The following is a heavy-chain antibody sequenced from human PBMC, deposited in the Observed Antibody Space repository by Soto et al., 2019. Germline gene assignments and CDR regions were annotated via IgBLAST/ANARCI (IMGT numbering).Heavy chain of an antibody. CDR2: IFHSGSP. CDR1: GGSISSGGYS. V-gene: IGHV4-30-2*01. CDR3: ARAHYGDYGYGMDV. J-gene: IGHJ6*02. Sequence: LSLTCAVSGGSISSGGYSWSWIRQPPGKGLEWIGYIFHSGSPYYNPSLKSRVTISVDRSKNQFSLKLSSVTAADTAVYYCARAHYGDYGYGMDVWGQGTTVTVSS. D-gene: IGHD4-17*01.